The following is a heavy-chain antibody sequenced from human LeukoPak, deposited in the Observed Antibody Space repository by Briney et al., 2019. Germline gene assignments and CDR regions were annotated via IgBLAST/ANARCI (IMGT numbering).Heavy chain of an antibody. CDR3: AREPSNDPYYYGMDV. J-gene: IGHJ6*02. Sequence: GGSLRLSCAASGFTFSDYYMSWIRQAPGKGLEWVSYISSSGSTIYYADSVKGRFTISRDNAKNSLYLQMNSLRAEDTAVYYCAREPSNDPYYYGMDVWGQGTTVTVSS. CDR2: ISSSGSTI. V-gene: IGHV3-11*01. CDR1: GFTFSDYY.